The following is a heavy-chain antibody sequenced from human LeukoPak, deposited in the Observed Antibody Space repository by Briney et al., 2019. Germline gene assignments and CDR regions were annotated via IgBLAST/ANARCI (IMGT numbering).Heavy chain of an antibody. D-gene: IGHD2-15*01. CDR1: GFTFSSYW. CDR2: ISNNGGYT. J-gene: IGHJ4*02. V-gene: IGHV3-23*01. Sequence: PGGSLRLSCAASGFTFSSYWMSWIRQAPGKGLEWVPAISNNGGYTYYADSVQGRFTISRDNSKSTLCLQMNSLRAEDTAVYYCAKQLGYCSDGSCYFPYWGQGTLVTVSS. CDR3: AKQLGYCSDGSCYFPY.